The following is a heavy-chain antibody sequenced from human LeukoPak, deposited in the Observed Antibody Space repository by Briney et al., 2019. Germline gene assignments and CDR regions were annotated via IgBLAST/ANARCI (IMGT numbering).Heavy chain of an antibody. CDR2: INHSGNT. CDR3: AGRKWPVRHRKDY. V-gene: IGHV4-34*01. CDR1: SGSFSGYY. Sequence: SETLSLTCAVYSGSFSGYYWSWIRQPPGKGLEWIGEINHSGNTNYNPSLKSRVTISVDTSKNQFSLKLSSVTAADTAVYYCAGRKWPVRHRKDYWGQGTLVTVSS. J-gene: IGHJ4*02. D-gene: IGHD6-19*01.